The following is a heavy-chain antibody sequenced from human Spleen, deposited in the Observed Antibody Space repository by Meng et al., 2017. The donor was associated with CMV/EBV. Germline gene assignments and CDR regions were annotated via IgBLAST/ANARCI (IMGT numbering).Heavy chain of an antibody. V-gene: IGHV3-7*04. J-gene: IGHJ5*02. CDR3: ARDLGQQDWFDP. CDR1: GFTFSSYW. D-gene: IGHD3-16*01. CDR2: IKQEGSEK. Sequence: EVQLVESGXXXXXXXGSLGLSCAASGFTFSSYWMSWVRQAPGKGLEWVANIKQEGSEKYYVDSVKGRFTISRDNAKNSLYLQMNSLRAEDTAVYYCARDLGQQDWFDPWGQGTLVTVSS.